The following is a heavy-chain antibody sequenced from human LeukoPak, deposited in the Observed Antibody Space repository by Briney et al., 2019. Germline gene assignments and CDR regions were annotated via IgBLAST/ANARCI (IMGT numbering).Heavy chain of an antibody. J-gene: IGHJ4*02. CDR2: IYYSGST. D-gene: IGHD6-19*01. V-gene: IGHV4-30-4*08. Sequence: PSQTLSLTCTVSGGSISSGDYYWSWIRQPPGKGLEWIGYIYYSGSTYYNPSLKSRVTISVDTSKNQFSLKLSSVTAADTAVYYCARDSTGNQSGQIDSSGWYFDYWGQGTLVTVSS. CDR1: GGSISSGDYY. CDR3: ARDSTGNQSGQIDSSGWYFDY.